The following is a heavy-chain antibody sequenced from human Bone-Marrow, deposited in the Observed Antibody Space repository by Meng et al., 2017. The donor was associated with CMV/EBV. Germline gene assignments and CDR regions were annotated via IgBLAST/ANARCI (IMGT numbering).Heavy chain of an antibody. CDR1: GGSISSYY. CDR3: ARVYGSGSYENYYDYGMDV. J-gene: IGHJ6*02. CDR2: IYYSGST. Sequence: GSLRLSCTVSGGSISSYYWSWIRQPPGKGLEWIGYIYYSGSTNYNPSLKSRVTISVDTSKNQFSLKLSSVTAADTAVYYCARVYGSGSYENYYDYGMDVWGQGTTVTVSS. V-gene: IGHV4-59*01. D-gene: IGHD3-10*01.